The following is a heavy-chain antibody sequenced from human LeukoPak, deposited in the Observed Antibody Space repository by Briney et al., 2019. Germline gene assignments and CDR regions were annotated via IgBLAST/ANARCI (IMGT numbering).Heavy chain of an antibody. D-gene: IGHD6-13*01. CDR3: ARDKQQLDFDY. CDR1: GFTFSSYW. Sequence: QTWGALRLSCAASGFTFSSYWMSWVRQAPGKGLEWVANIKQDGSEKYYVDSVKGRFTISRDNAKNSLYLQINSLRAEDTAVYYCARDKQQLDFDYWGQGTLVTVSS. V-gene: IGHV3-7*01. CDR2: IKQDGSEK. J-gene: IGHJ4*02.